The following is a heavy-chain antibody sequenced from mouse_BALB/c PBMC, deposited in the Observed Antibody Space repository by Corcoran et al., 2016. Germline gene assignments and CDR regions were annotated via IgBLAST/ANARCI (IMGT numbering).Heavy chain of an antibody. CDR3: MRNYWGAMDY. D-gene: IGHD2-1*01. J-gene: IGHJ4*01. V-gene: IGHV11-2*02. Sequence: DVQLLETGGGLLRPGGSRGLSCEGSGFTFSGFWMSWVRQTPGKTLEWIGDINSDGSAINYAPSIKDRFTIFRDNDKSTLYLQMSNVRSEDTATYFCMRNYWGAMDYWGQGTSVTVSS. CDR2: INSDGSAI. CDR1: GFTFSGFW.